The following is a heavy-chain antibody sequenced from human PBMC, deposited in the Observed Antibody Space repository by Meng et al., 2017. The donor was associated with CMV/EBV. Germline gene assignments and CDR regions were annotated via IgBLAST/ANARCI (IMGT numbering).Heavy chain of an antibody. J-gene: IGHJ4*02. D-gene: IGHD5-18*01. V-gene: IGHV2-5*02. CDR2: IFWDDDK. CDR3: AHRGSYGYHGY. CDR1: GFSLSTSGVG. Sequence: LKQSGPTLEKPAPALTLTRPFSGFSLSTSGVGLGWIRQPPGKALEWLALIFWDDDKRYSPSLKSRLTITKDTTKNQVVLTMTNMDPVDTATYYCAHRGSYGYHGYWGQGTLVTVSS.